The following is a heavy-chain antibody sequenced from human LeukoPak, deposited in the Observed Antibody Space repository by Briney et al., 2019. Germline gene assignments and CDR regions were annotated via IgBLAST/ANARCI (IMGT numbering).Heavy chain of an antibody. J-gene: IGHJ4*02. Sequence: GGSLRLSCAASGFTFSSYGMHWVRQAPGKGLEWVAFIRYDGSNKYYADSVKGRFTISRDNSKNTAYLQMNSLKTEDTAVYYCSSFDYWGQGTLVTVSS. V-gene: IGHV3-30*02. CDR3: SSFDY. CDR1: GFTFSSYG. CDR2: IRYDGSNK.